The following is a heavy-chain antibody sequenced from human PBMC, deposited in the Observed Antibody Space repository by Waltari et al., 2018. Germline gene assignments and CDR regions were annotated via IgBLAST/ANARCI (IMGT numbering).Heavy chain of an antibody. CDR1: GFNVSDKY. CDR2: LYSGGAS. V-gene: IGHV3-53*02. Sequence: EVQLVETGGGLSQPGESMRLSCVASGFNVSDKYMDWVRQAPGKGVVWFSVLYSGGASTYVDSVRGRFTITSDDSKNILFLQMKNLRADDSAVYYCATKMGTGAGYLDLWGRGTLVTVSS. J-gene: IGHJ2*01. D-gene: IGHD1-1*01. CDR3: ATKMGTGAGYLDL.